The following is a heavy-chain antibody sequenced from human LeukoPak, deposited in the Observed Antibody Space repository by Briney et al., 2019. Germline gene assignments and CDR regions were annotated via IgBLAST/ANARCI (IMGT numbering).Heavy chain of an antibody. CDR3: ARGPYSSSCDY. CDR2: INSDGSST. J-gene: IGHJ4*02. V-gene: IGHV3-74*01. CDR1: GFTFSSYW. D-gene: IGHD6-13*01. Sequence: GGSLRLSCAASGFTFSSYWMHWVRQAPGKGLVWVSRINSDGSSTSYADSVKGRFTISRDNAKNTLYLQMNSLRTEDTAVYYCARGPYSSSCDYWGQGTLVTVSS.